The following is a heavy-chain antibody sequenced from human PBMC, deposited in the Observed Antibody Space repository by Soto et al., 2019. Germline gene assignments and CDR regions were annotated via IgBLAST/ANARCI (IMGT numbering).Heavy chain of an antibody. CDR2: ISYDGSNK. CDR1: GFTFSSYG. V-gene: IGHV3-30*18. D-gene: IGHD6-13*01. Sequence: LRLSCAASGFTFSSYGMHWVRQAPGKGLEWVAVISYDGSNKYYADSVKGRFTISRDNSKNTLYLQMNSLRAEDTAVYYCAKGLERYSSSWPFDYWGQGTLVTVSS. J-gene: IGHJ4*02. CDR3: AKGLERYSSSWPFDY.